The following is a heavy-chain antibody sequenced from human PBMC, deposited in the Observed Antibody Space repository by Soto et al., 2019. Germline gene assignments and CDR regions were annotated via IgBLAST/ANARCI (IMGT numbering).Heavy chain of an antibody. CDR3: ARGDCGGDCSDAFDI. CDR2: IYHSGST. Sequence: PSETLSLTCAVSGGSISSGGYSWSWIRQPPGKGLEWIGYIYHSGSTYYNPSLKSRVTISVDRSKNQFSLELSSVTAADTAVYYCARGDCGGDCSDAFDIWGQGTMVTVSS. D-gene: IGHD2-21*02. CDR1: GGSISSGGYS. J-gene: IGHJ3*02. V-gene: IGHV4-30-2*01.